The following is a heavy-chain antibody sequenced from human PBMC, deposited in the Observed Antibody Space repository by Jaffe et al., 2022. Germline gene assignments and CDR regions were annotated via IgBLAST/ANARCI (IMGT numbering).Heavy chain of an antibody. J-gene: IGHJ4*02. Sequence: QVQLQQWGAGLLKPSETLSLTCAVYGGSFSGYYWSWIRQPPGKGLEWIGEINHSGSTNYNPSLKSRVTISVDTSKNQFSLKLSSVTAADTAVYYCARGFRGNYYGSGSYYLGNYYFDYWGQGTLVTVSS. D-gene: IGHD3-10*01. CDR2: INHSGST. V-gene: IGHV4-34*01. CDR3: ARGFRGNYYGSGSYYLGNYYFDY. CDR1: GGSFSGYY.